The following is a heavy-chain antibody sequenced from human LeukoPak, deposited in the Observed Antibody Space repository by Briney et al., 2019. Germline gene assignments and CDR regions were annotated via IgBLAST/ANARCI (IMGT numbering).Heavy chain of an antibody. Sequence: SETLSLTCTVSGGSISSYYWSWIRQPPGKGLEWIGYIYYSGSTNYNPSLKSRVTISVDTSKNQFSLKLSSVTAADTAVYYCARGAYSYGPSDYWGQGTLVTVSS. CDR1: GGSISSYY. V-gene: IGHV4-59*01. CDR2: IYYSGST. D-gene: IGHD5-18*01. CDR3: ARGAYSYGPSDY. J-gene: IGHJ4*02.